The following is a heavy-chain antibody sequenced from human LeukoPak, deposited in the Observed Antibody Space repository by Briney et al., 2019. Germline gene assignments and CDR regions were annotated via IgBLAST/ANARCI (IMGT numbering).Heavy chain of an antibody. Sequence: TGGSLRLSCAASGFTFRTYWMSWVRQAPGKGLEWVAKIKQDGSEKYYVDSVKGRFTISRDNAENSVFLQMSSLRVDDTALYYCVRGWFDFWGQGTPVTISS. CDR1: GFTFRTYW. CDR3: VRGWFDF. J-gene: IGHJ5*01. V-gene: IGHV3-7*01. CDR2: IKQDGSEK.